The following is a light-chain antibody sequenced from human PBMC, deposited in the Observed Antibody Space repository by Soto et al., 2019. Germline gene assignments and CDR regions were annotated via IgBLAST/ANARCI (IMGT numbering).Light chain of an antibody. CDR1: QSVSSY. Sequence: DIVLKQSPATLSLSPGESATLSCRAIQSVSSYLAWYQQKPGQAHRLLIYDASNRATGIPARFSGSGSGTDFTLTIRSIEPEDFAVYYCQQRSNWHITFGKWNRLEIK. J-gene: IGKJ5*01. CDR3: QQRSNWHIT. CDR2: DAS. V-gene: IGKV3-11*01.